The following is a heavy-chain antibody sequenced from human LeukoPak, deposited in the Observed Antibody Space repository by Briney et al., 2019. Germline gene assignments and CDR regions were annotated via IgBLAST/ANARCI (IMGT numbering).Heavy chain of an antibody. D-gene: IGHD3-10*01. CDR3: AKDEDKRFGELLSTDV. V-gene: IGHV3-23*01. CDR1: GFTFSSYA. J-gene: IGHJ6*04. CDR2: ISGSGGST. Sequence: QAGGSLRLSCAASGFTFSSYAMSWVRQAPGKGLEWVSAISGSGGSTYYADSVKGRFTISRDNSKNTLYLQMNSLRAEDTAVYYCAKDEDKRFGELLSTDVWGKGTTVTVSS.